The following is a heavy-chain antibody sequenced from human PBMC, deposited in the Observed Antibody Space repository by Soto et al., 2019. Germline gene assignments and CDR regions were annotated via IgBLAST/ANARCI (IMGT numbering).Heavy chain of an antibody. V-gene: IGHV6-1*01. J-gene: IGHJ3*02. CDR1: GDSVSSNSAA. CDR2: AYYRSKWYN. CDR3: ATYSSGWYPDAFDI. D-gene: IGHD6-19*01. Sequence: SQTLSLPCAISGDSVSSNSAAWNWIRQSPSRGLEWLGRAYYRSKWYNDYAVSVKSRITINPDTSKNQFSLQLNSVTPEDTAVYYCATYSSGWYPDAFDIWGQGTMVTVSS.